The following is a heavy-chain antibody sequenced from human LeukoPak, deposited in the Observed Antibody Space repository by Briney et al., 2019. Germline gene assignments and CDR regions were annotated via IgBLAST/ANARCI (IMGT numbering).Heavy chain of an antibody. Sequence: PGGSLRLSCAASGFTFENYGMSWVRQAPGKGLEWVSAINSDGSSYYADSVKGRFTISRDNSRNTLYLQMNSLRAEDTAVYYCAKNQPPTNWGQGTLVTVSS. CDR1: GFTFENYG. V-gene: IGHV3-23*01. CDR2: INSDGSS. CDR3: AKNQPPTN. J-gene: IGHJ4*02. D-gene: IGHD5-12*01.